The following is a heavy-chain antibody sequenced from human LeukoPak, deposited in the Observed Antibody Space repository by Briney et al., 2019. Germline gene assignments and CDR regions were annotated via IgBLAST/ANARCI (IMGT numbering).Heavy chain of an antibody. CDR3: ARTYDSSGYYYYY. Sequence: PGGSLRLSCAASGFTFSSYGMHWVRQAPGKGLEWVAVIWYDGSNKYYADSVKGRFTISRDNSKNTLYLQMNSLRAEDTAVYYCARTYDSSGYYYYYWGQGTLVTVSS. J-gene: IGHJ4*02. CDR2: IWYDGSNK. V-gene: IGHV3-33*01. D-gene: IGHD3-22*01. CDR1: GFTFSSYG.